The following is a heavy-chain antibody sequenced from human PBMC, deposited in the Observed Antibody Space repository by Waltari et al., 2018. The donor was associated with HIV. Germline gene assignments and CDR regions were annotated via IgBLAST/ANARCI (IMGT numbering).Heavy chain of an antibody. CDR2: IRYDGSKI. D-gene: IGHD6-19*01. J-gene: IGHJ6*02. CDR3: VRHGWLHDSYYGMDV. Sequence: QVQLVESGGGVVQPGGSLRLSCAASGFTFRDHGMYWVRQTPGKGLEWLAFIRYDGSKIYYADFVKGRFSISRDNSKGTLFLQMNSLRPEDTGVFYCVRHGWLHDSYYGMDVWGQGTTVTVSS. V-gene: IGHV3-30*02. CDR1: GFTFRDHG.